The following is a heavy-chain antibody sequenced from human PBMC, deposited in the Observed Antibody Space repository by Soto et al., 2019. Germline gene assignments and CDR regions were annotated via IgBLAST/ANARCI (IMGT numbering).Heavy chain of an antibody. J-gene: IGHJ5*02. CDR3: ARFPKGRPAQKGFDP. CDR2: IYYSGST. CDR1: GGSISSGGYY. Sequence: PSETLSLTCTVSGGSISSGGYYWSWIRQHPGKGLEWIGYIYYSGSTYYNPSLKSRVTISVDTSKNQFSLKLSSVTAADTAVYYCARFPKGRPAQKGFDPWGQGTLVTVSS. D-gene: IGHD2-2*01. V-gene: IGHV4-31*03.